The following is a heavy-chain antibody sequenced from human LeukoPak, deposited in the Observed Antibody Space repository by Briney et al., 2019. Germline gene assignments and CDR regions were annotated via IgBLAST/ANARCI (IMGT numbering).Heavy chain of an antibody. CDR1: GGSISSYY. Sequence: SETLSLTCTVSGGSISSYYWSWIRQPPGKGLEWIGYIYYSGSTNYNPSLKSRVTISVDTSKNQFSLKLSSVTAADTAIYYCASGIVPDYYYYYVDVWGKGTTVTVSS. J-gene: IGHJ6*03. CDR3: ASGIVPDYYYYYVDV. D-gene: IGHD6-6*01. CDR2: IYYSGST. V-gene: IGHV4-59*01.